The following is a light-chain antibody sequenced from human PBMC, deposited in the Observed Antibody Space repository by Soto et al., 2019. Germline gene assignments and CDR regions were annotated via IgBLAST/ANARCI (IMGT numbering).Light chain of an antibody. CDR2: GAS. J-gene: IGKJ2*01. CDR1: QSVGSN. CDR3: QHYTNWPPYA. V-gene: IGKV3-15*01. Sequence: EIVMTQSPATLSVSPGERATLSCRASQSVGSNSAWYQQKPGQAPRLLIYGASTRTTAIPARFSDSGSGTEFTLTISSRQSEDFAVYYCQHYTNWPPYAFGQGTKLEIK.